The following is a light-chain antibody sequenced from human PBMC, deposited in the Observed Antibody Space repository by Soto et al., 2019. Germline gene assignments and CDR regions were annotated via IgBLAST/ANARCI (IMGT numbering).Light chain of an antibody. Sequence: DIQMTQSPSSLSASVGDRVTITCRASQSISSYLNWYQQKPGKAPKLLISAASILQSGFPSRFSGSGSGPDFRLTIRSLQPEDFATYYCQQSYSSPYSFGQGTKLEMK. J-gene: IGKJ2*03. CDR2: AAS. V-gene: IGKV1-39*01. CDR1: QSISSY. CDR3: QQSYSSPYS.